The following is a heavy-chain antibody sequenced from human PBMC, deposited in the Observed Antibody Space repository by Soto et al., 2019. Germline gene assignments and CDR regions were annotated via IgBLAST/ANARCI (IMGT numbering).Heavy chain of an antibody. V-gene: IGHV4-59*01. CDR3: ASYRGALYFES. CDR2: VFYGGT. J-gene: IGHJ4*02. CDR1: GGSISSNY. Sequence: XETLSLTCSVSGGSISSNYWSWIRQSPDKGLDWLGYVFYGGTDYNPSLGGRVSMSVETSKSQFSLKLTSVTVADTAVYYCASYRGALYFESWGPGILVTVSS. D-gene: IGHD3-16*01.